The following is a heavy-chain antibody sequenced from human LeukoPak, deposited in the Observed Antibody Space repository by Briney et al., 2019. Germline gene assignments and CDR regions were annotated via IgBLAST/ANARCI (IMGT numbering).Heavy chain of an antibody. CDR1: GFTFSSYE. J-gene: IGHJ4*02. D-gene: IGHD5-12*01. CDR3: ARGGDIVATTDFDY. Sequence: GGSLRLSCAASGFTFSSYEMNWVRQAPGKGLEWVSYISSSGSTIYYADSVKGRFTISRDNAKNSLYLQMNSLRAEDTAVYYCARGGDIVATTDFDYWCQGTLVTVSS. V-gene: IGHV3-48*03. CDR2: ISSSGSTI.